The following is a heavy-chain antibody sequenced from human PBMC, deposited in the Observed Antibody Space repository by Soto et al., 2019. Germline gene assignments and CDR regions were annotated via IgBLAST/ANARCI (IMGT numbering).Heavy chain of an antibody. D-gene: IGHD2-8*01. CDR3: ARSNKGAYYYYGMDV. Sequence: SVKVSCKASGGTFSSYAISWVRQAPGQGLEWMGGIIPIFGTANYAQKFQGRVTMTADESTSTAYMELSSLRSEDTAVYYCARSNKGAYYYYGMDVWGQGTTVTVSS. CDR2: IIPIFGTA. V-gene: IGHV1-69*13. CDR1: GGTFSSYA. J-gene: IGHJ6*02.